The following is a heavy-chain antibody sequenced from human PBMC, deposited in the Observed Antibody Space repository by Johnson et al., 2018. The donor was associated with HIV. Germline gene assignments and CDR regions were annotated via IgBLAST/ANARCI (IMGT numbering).Heavy chain of an antibody. Sequence: QVQLVESGGGVVQPGGSLRLSCAASGLTFSNYGSHWVRQAPGKGLAWVAFIRYAGSNKYYADSVKGRFTISRDNSKNTLYLQMDSLRPEDTAVYYCAKIWGDIAATGDAFDIWGQGTMVTVSS. CDR2: IRYAGSNK. V-gene: IGHV3-30*02. CDR3: AKIWGDIAATGDAFDI. CDR1: GLTFSNYG. D-gene: IGHD5-12*01. J-gene: IGHJ3*02.